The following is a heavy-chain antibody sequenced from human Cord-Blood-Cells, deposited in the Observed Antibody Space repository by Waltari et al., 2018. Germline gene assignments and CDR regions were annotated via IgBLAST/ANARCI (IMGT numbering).Heavy chain of an antibody. V-gene: IGHV4-34*01. CDR2: INQSGST. Sequence: QVQLQQWGAGLLKPSETLSLTCAVYGGSFSGYYWSWIRQPPGKGLEWIGEINQSGSTNYNPSLKSRVTISVDTSKNQFSLKLSSVTAADTAVYYCARGENTGNDYWGQGTLVTVSS. D-gene: IGHD3-10*01. CDR3: ARGENTGNDY. CDR1: GGSFSGYY. J-gene: IGHJ4*02.